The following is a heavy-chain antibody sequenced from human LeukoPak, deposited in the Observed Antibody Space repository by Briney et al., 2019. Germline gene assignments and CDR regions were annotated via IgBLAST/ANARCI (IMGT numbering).Heavy chain of an antibody. J-gene: IGHJ4*02. CDR2: IYYSGST. V-gene: IGHV4-59*01. Sequence: SETLSLTCTVSGGSISSYYWSWIQQPPGKGLEWIGYIYYSGSTNYNPSLKSRVTISVDTSKNQFSLKLSSVTAADTAVYYCARSSSSGWYSGAVGYWGQGTLVTVSS. CDR1: GGSISSYY. CDR3: ARSSSSGWYSGAVGY. D-gene: IGHD6-19*01.